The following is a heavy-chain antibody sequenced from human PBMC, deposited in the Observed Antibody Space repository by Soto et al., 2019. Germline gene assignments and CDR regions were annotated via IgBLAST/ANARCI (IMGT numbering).Heavy chain of an antibody. CDR3: TRRGSIVATLNYYYYYMDV. V-gene: IGHV3-73*01. Sequence: GGSLRLSCAASGFTFSGSAMHWVRQASGKGLEWVGRIRSKANSYATAYAASVKGRFTISRDDSKNTAYLQMNSLKTEDTAVYYCTRRGSIVATLNYYYYYMDVWGKGTTVTVSS. D-gene: IGHD5-12*01. CDR2: IRSKANSYAT. J-gene: IGHJ6*03. CDR1: GFTFSGSA.